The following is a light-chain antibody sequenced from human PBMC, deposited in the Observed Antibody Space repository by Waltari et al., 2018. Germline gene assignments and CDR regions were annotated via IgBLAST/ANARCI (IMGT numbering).Light chain of an antibody. CDR1: KLGDKS. CDR2: QDS. J-gene: IGLJ2*01. V-gene: IGLV3-1*01. CDR3: QAWDSSHVV. Sequence: SYELTQPPSVSVSPGQTASITCSGEKLGDKSACWYQQKPGQSPVLVIYQDSKRPSGIPERFSGSNSGNTATLTISGTQAMDEADYYCQAWDSSHVVFGGGTKLTVL.